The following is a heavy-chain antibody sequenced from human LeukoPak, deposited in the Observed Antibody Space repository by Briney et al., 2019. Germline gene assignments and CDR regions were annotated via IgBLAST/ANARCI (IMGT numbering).Heavy chain of an antibody. V-gene: IGHV3-7*01. Sequence: GGPLRLSCAASGFTFSSYWMSWVRQAPGKGLEWVANIKQDGSEKYYVDSVKGRFTISRDNAKNSLYLQMNSLRAEDTAVYYCAREVIAAAIDYWGQGTLVTVSS. CDR2: IKQDGSEK. CDR1: GFTFSSYW. J-gene: IGHJ4*02. D-gene: IGHD6-13*01. CDR3: AREVIAAAIDY.